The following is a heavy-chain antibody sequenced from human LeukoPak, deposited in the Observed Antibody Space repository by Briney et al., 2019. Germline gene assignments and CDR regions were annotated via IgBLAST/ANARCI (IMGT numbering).Heavy chain of an antibody. CDR1: GGSISSGSYY. V-gene: IGHV4-61*02. D-gene: IGHD3-10*01. CDR3: ASGYYGSGSYSLFNWFDP. Sequence: SQTLSLTCTVSGGSISSGSYYWSWIRQPAGKGLEWIGRIYTSGSTYYNPSLKSRVTISVDKSKNQFSLKLSSVIAADTAVYYCASGYYGSGSYSLFNWFDPWGQGTLVTVSS. CDR2: IYTSGST. J-gene: IGHJ5*02.